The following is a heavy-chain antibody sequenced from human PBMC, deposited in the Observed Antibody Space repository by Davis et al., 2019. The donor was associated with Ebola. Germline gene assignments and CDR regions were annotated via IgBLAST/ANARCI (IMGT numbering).Heavy chain of an antibody. CDR3: ARARYCSGGRCYSTD. CDR2: IYYSGST. Sequence: SETLSLTCTVSGGSISSYYWSWIRQPPGKGLEWIGYIYYSGSTNYKPSLKSRVTISVDTSKNQFSLKLSSVTAADTAVYYCARARYCSGGRCYSTDWGQGTLVTVSS. V-gene: IGHV4-59*01. J-gene: IGHJ4*02. CDR1: GGSISSYY. D-gene: IGHD2-15*01.